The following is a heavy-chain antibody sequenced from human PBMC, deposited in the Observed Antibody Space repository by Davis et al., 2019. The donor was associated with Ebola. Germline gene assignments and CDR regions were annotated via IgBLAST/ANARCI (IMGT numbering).Heavy chain of an antibody. CDR3: ARDPGIAVATGYYYYGMDV. D-gene: IGHD6-19*01. J-gene: IGHJ6*02. V-gene: IGHV3-30-3*01. CDR2: ISYDGSNK. CDR1: GFTFSSYA. Sequence: GESLKISCAASGFTFSSYAMHWVRQAPGKGLEWVAVISYDGSNKYYADSVKGRFTISRDNSKNTLYLQMNSLRAEDTAVYYCARDPGIAVATGYYYYGMDVWGQGTTVTVSS.